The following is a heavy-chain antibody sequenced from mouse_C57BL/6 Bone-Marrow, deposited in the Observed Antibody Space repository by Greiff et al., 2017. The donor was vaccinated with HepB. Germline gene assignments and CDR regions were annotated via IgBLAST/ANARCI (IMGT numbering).Heavy chain of an antibody. J-gene: IGHJ2*01. V-gene: IGHV3-4*01. CDR3: ARCYDYDALYFDY. Sequence: DVQLVESGPALVKPSQTVSLTCTVTGYSITNGNHWWYWIRQGSGSKLEWIGYISSSGSTDSNPSPKSRISITRDTSKNLLFLQFNSVTTEYIATYYCARCYDYDALYFDYWGQGTTLTVSS. CDR2: ISSSGST. CDR1: GYSITNGNHW. D-gene: IGHD2-4*01.